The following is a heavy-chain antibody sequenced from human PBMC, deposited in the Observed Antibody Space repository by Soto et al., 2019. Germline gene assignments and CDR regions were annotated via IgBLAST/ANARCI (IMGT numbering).Heavy chain of an antibody. Sequence: VVSQRLSCAAAELTCSSYERNWIRQAPGKGLEWVSYISSSGITIYYADSVKGRFTISRDNAKNSLYLQMNSLRAEDTAVYYCARSGVAAAALDYWGQGTLVTVSS. V-gene: IGHV3-48*03. J-gene: IGHJ4*02. D-gene: IGHD6-13*01. CDR1: ELTCSSYE. CDR3: ARSGVAAAALDY. CDR2: ISSSGITI.